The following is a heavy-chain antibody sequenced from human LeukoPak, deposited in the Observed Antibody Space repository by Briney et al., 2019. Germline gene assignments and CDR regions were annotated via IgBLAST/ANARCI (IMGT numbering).Heavy chain of an antibody. J-gene: IGHJ6*04. D-gene: IGHD2-2*01. CDR3: ARDLGCSSTSCPEDYYYYGMDV. CDR1: GGSISSGGYY. V-gene: IGHV4-31*03. Sequence: SQTLSLTCTVSGGSISSGGYYWSWIRQHPGKGLEWIGYIYYSGSTYCNPSLKSRVTISVDTSKNQFSLKLSSVTAADTAVYYCARDLGCSSTSCPEDYYYYGMDVWGKGTTVTVSS. CDR2: IYYSGST.